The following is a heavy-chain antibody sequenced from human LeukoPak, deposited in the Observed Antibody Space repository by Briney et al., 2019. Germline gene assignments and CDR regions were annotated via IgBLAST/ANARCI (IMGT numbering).Heavy chain of an antibody. CDR1: GFTFITYN. Sequence: GGSLRLSCAASGFTFITYNMNWVRQAPGRGLEWVSYISGSSGAIYYADSVKGRFTISRDNAKNPLYLQMNSLRDEDTAVYYCARERMTTMVLGAFDIWGQGTMVTVSS. CDR3: ARERMTTMVLGAFDI. D-gene: IGHD5-24*01. J-gene: IGHJ3*02. CDR2: ISGSSGAI. V-gene: IGHV3-48*02.